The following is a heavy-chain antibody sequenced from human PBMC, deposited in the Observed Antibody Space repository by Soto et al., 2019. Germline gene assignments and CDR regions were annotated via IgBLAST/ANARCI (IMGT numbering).Heavy chain of an antibody. CDR2: IYSGGST. D-gene: IGHD2-2*01. CDR1: GFTVSNNS. CDR3: ARDGCSPTSCWVH. J-gene: IGHJ4*02. Sequence: EVQLVESGGGLVQPGGSLRLSCAASGFTVSNNSMSWVRQAPGKGLEWVSLIYSGGSTFYADSVKGRFIISRDNSKNTLYLQMSRLTDEDTAVYYCARDGCSPTSCWVHWGQGTLVTVSS. V-gene: IGHV3-66*01.